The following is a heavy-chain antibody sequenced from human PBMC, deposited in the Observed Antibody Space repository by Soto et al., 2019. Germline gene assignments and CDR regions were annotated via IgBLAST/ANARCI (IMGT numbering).Heavy chain of an antibody. CDR3: ARCSSSWLVFQH. Sequence: SVKVSCKASGGTFSSYTISWVRQAPGQGLEWMGRIIPILGIANYAQKFQGRVTITADKSTSTAYMELSSLRSEDTAVYYCARCSSSWLVFQHWGQGTLVTVSS. CDR1: GGTFSSYT. V-gene: IGHV1-69*02. D-gene: IGHD6-13*01. J-gene: IGHJ1*01. CDR2: IIPILGIA.